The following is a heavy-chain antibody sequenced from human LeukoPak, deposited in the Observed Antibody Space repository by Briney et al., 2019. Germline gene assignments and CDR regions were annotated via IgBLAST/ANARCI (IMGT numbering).Heavy chain of an antibody. D-gene: IGHD5-12*01. CDR3: ARGYSGYGHTEDY. V-gene: IGHV4-39*07. CDR1: GGSISSSSYY. J-gene: IGHJ4*02. Sequence: KPSETLSLTCTVSGGSISSSSYYWGWIRQPPGKGLEWIGYIYHSGSTYYNPSLKSRVTISVDRSKNQFSLKLSSVTAADTAVYYCARGYSGYGHTEDYWGQGTLVTVSS. CDR2: IYHSGST.